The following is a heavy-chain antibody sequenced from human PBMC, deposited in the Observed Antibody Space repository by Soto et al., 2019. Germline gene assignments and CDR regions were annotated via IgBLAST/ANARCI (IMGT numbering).Heavy chain of an antibody. Sequence: QVQLVQSGAEVKKPGASVKVSCKASGYTFTSYDIYWVRQATGQGLEWMGWKHPNSGNTGYAQKFQGRVTMTRNTSITTAYMELSSLTSEDTAVYYCARGLSYRQDWGQGTLVTVSS. CDR1: GYTFTSYD. CDR2: KHPNSGNT. D-gene: IGHD1-26*01. J-gene: IGHJ4*02. V-gene: IGHV1-8*01. CDR3: ARGLSYRQD.